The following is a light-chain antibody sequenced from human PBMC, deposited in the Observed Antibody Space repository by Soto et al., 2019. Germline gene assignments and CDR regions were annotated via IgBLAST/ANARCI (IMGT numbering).Light chain of an antibody. Sequence: QSALTQPASVSGSPGQSITISCTGTSSDVGSYNLVSWYQQHPGKAPKLMIYEVSKRPSGVPNRFSGSKSGNTASLTISGLQAEDEADYYCCSYAGSSTCVFGGGTKLTVL. CDR3: CSYAGSSTCV. J-gene: IGLJ3*02. CDR1: SSDVGSYNL. CDR2: EVS. V-gene: IGLV2-23*02.